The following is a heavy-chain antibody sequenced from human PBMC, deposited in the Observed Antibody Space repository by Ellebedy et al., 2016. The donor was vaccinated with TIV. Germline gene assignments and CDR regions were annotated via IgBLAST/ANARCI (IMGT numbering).Heavy chain of an antibody. CDR1: GGSFSGYY. CDR3: ARNVPATATSFDY. CDR2: INPSGST. J-gene: IGHJ4*02. Sequence: MPGGSLRLSCAVYGGSFSGYYWSWIRQPPGKGLEWIGEINPSGSTKYNPSLKSRVTISLDTAKNQFSLKLGSVTAADTAVYYCARNVPATATSFDYWGQGTLVSVSS. D-gene: IGHD2-15*01. V-gene: IGHV4-34*01.